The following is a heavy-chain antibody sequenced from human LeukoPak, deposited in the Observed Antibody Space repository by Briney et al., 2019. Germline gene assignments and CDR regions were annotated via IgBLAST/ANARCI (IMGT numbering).Heavy chain of an antibody. CDR3: AREHCSGGSCYSIYYYYYMDV. D-gene: IGHD2-15*01. V-gene: IGHV4-39*07. CDR1: GGSISSSSYY. Sequence: TPSETLSLTCTVSGGSISSSSYYWGWIRQPPGKGLEWIGSIYYSGSTYYNPSLKSRVTISVDTSKNQSSLKLSSVTAADTAVYYCAREHCSGGSCYSIYYYYYMDVWGKGTTVTVSS. J-gene: IGHJ6*03. CDR2: IYYSGST.